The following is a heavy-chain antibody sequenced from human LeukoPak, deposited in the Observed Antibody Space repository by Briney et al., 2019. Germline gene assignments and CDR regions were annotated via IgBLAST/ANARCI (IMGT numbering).Heavy chain of an antibody. J-gene: IGHJ4*02. CDR1: GXTFSDYY. V-gene: IGHV3-11*05. D-gene: IGHD6-13*01. Sequence: GGSLRLSFAASGXTFSDYYINWIRQAPGKGLEWLSYISTSSTYTNYADSVKGRFTISRDNAKNSLYLQMNSLRAEDTAVYYCARASGPGYSNSWFEYYFDYWGQGSLVTVSS. CDR2: ISTSSTYT. CDR3: ARASGPGYSNSWFEYYFDY.